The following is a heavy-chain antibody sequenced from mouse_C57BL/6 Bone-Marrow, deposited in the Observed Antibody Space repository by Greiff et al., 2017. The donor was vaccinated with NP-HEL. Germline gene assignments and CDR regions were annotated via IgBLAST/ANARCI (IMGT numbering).Heavy chain of an antibody. V-gene: IGHV1-64*01. Sequence: QVQLQQPGAELVKPGASVKLSCKASGYTFTSYWMHWVKQRPGQGLEWIGMIHPNSGSTNYNEKFKSKATLTVDKSSSTAYMQLSSLTSEDSAVYYCARGRFYDGYSYWYFDVWGTGTTVTVSS. CDR1: GYTFTSYW. CDR2: IHPNSGST. J-gene: IGHJ1*03. CDR3: ARGRFYDGYSYWYFDV. D-gene: IGHD2-3*01.